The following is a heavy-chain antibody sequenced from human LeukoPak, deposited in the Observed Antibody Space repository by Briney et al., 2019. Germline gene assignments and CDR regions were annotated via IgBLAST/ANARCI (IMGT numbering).Heavy chain of an antibody. D-gene: IGHD1-26*01. CDR3: ARDRYGVRSGSCDY. CDR2: ISGDNGDT. CDR1: GYTFTSYG. Sequence: GGSVKVSCKASGYTFTSYGISWVRQAPGQGLEWMGWISGDNGDTNYAQKLQGRVTMTTDTSTSTAYMELRSLRYDDTAVYYCARDRYGVRSGSCDYWGQGTLVTVSS. J-gene: IGHJ4*02. V-gene: IGHV1-18*01.